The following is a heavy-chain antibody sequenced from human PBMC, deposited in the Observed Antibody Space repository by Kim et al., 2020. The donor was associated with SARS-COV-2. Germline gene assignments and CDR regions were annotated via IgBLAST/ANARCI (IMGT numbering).Heavy chain of an antibody. V-gene: IGHV3-49*04. D-gene: IGHD1-7*01. Sequence: GGSLRLSCTASGFTFGDYAMSWVRQAPGKGLEWVGFIRSNAYGGTTEYAASVKGRFTISRDDSKSIAYLQMNSLKTEDTAVYYCTRDVSYNWNYVGIGLNFDYWGQGTLVTVSS. CDR1: GFTFGDYA. CDR2: IRSNAYGGTT. CDR3: TRDVSYNWNYVGIGLNFDY. J-gene: IGHJ4*02.